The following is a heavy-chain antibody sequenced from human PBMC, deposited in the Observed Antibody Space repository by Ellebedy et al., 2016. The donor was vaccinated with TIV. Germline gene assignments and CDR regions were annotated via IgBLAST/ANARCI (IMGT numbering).Heavy chain of an antibody. J-gene: IGHJ4*01. Sequence: SETLSLTCTVSSGSISSYYWSWIRQPAGKGLEWIGYIYYSGLTYYNPSLEGRVTISIDTSQNHFSLKLNSVTAADTAVYYCARQGDFYASGNFPYFDSWGHGTVVTVS. CDR2: IYYSGLT. D-gene: IGHD2/OR15-2a*01. CDR3: ARQGDFYASGNFPYFDS. CDR1: SGSISSYY. V-gene: IGHV4-59*08.